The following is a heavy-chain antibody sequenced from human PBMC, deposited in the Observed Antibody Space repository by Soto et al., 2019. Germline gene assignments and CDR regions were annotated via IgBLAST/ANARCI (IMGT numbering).Heavy chain of an antibody. J-gene: IGHJ6*02. CDR1: RLTFSSYA. CDR2: ISSSGTST. Sequence: GGSLRLSCAASRLTFSSYAMSWIRQAPGKGLEWVAAISSSGTSTYSADSVKGRFTISRDNSKNSLYLQMNSLRAEDTAVYYCAKGPTIFGVVISYSFYYGLGVWGQGTTVPVSS. D-gene: IGHD3-3*01. V-gene: IGHV3-23*01. CDR3: AKGPTIFGVVISYSFYYGLGV.